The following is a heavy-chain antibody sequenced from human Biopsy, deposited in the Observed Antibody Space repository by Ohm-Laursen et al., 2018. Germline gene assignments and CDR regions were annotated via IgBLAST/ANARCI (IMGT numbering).Heavy chain of an antibody. V-gene: IGHV2-70*11. CDR3: ARTPILIVSAGLVYRHRRHLQGMDV. CDR1: GFSLSARGMC. Sequence: TQTLTLTCSFSGFSLSARGMCVSWIRQAPGKALEWLARVDWDDYKDYSASLQTKLSISKDTSNDQVVLTVNNVDPADTATYYCARTPILIVSAGLVYRHRRHLQGMDVWGQGIVVTVS. D-gene: IGHD6-13*01. CDR2: VDWDDYK. J-gene: IGHJ6*02.